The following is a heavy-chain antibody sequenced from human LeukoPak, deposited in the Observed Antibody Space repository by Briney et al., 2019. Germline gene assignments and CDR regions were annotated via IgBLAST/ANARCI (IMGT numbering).Heavy chain of an antibody. Sequence: SETLSLTCTVSGGPISSSSYYWGWIRQPPGKGLEWIGSIYYSGSTYYNPSLKSRVTISVDTSKNQFSLKLSSVTAADTAVYYCAHNPGGLSSSPPRYYYYYYMDVWGKGTTVTVSS. CDR1: GGPISSSSYY. V-gene: IGHV4-39*01. CDR2: IYYSGST. J-gene: IGHJ6*03. CDR3: AHNPGGLSSSPPRYYYYYYMDV. D-gene: IGHD6-6*01.